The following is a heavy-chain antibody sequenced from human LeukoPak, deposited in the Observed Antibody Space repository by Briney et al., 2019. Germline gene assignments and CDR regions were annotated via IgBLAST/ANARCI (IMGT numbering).Heavy chain of an antibody. D-gene: IGHD3-9*01. V-gene: IGHV3-30*02. J-gene: IGHJ4*02. CDR2: IRYDGSNK. CDR1: GFTFSAYG. Sequence: GGSLRLSCAASGFTFSAYGMHWVRQAPGKGLEWVAFIRYDGSNKYYADSVKGRFTISRDNSKNTLYLQMNSLRAEDTAVYYCARVILRYFDWAGMGYWGQGTLVTVSS. CDR3: ARVILRYFDWAGMGY.